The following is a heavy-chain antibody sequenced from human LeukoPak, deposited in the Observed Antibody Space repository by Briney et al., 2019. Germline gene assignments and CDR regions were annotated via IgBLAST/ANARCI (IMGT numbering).Heavy chain of an antibody. V-gene: IGHV1-46*01. Sequence: ASVKVSCKASGYTFTSYYMHWVRQAPGQGLEWMGIINSSGGSTSYAQKFQGRVTMTRDMSTSTVYMELSSLRSEDTAVYYCARVIITEAWFDPWGQGTLVTVSS. CDR1: GYTFTSYY. CDR3: ARVIITEAWFDP. D-gene: IGHD3-22*01. J-gene: IGHJ5*02. CDR2: INSSGGST.